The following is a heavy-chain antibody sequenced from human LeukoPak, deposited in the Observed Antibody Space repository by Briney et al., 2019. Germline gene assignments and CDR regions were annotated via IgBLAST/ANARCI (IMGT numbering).Heavy chain of an antibody. CDR3: VRDPPTYYYGSGSYGVERAY. V-gene: IGHV3-7*01. CDR1: GFTFSTYW. D-gene: IGHD3-10*01. Sequence: GGSLRLSCAASGFTFSTYWMSWVRQAPGKGLEWVANIKQDGSEKYYVDSVKGRFTISRDNPKNSLYLQMNTLRPEDTAVYYCVRDPPTYYYGSGSYGVERAYWGQGTLVTVSS. J-gene: IGHJ4*02. CDR2: IKQDGSEK.